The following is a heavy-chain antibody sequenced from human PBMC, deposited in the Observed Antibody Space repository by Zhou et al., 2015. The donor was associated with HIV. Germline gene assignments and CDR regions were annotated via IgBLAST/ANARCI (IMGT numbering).Heavy chain of an antibody. CDR1: GGTFSSYT. CDR2: IIPILGIA. D-gene: IGHD3-9*01. CDR3: ARVPPMGILTGCFDY. Sequence: QVQLVQSGAEVKKPGSSVKVSCKASGGTFSSYTISWVRQAPGQGLEWMGRIIPILGIANYAQKFQGRVTITADKSTSTAYMELSSLRSEDTAVYYCARVPPMGILTGCFDYWGQGTLVTVSS. V-gene: IGHV1-69*02. J-gene: IGHJ4*02.